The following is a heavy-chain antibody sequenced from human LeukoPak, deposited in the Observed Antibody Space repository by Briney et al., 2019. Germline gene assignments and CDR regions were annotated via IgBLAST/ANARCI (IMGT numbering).Heavy chain of an antibody. D-gene: IGHD2-15*01. CDR2: ISAYNGNT. Sequence: GASVKVSCKAYGYTFTSYYISWVRQAPGQGLEWMGWISAYNGNTIYAQKVKGRVTTTTDTSTSTAYMELRSLKSDDTAVYYCARASYCTGGSCYSDYWGQGTLVTVSS. J-gene: IGHJ4*02. CDR3: ARASYCTGGSCYSDY. CDR1: GYTFTSYY. V-gene: IGHV1-18*01.